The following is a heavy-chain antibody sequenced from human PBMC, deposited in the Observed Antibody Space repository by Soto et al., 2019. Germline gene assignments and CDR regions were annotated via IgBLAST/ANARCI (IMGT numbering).Heavy chain of an antibody. D-gene: IGHD6-19*01. Sequence: QLQLQESGPGLVKPSETLSLTCTVSGGSISSSSYYWGWIRQPPGKGLEWLGSIYYRGSTYYNPSLQSRVTISVDTSKNQFSLKLSSVTAADTAVYYCARHAISRVAVAGTDDYWGQGTLVTVSS. CDR1: GGSISSSSYY. CDR3: ARHAISRVAVAGTDDY. V-gene: IGHV4-39*01. CDR2: IYYRGST. J-gene: IGHJ4*02.